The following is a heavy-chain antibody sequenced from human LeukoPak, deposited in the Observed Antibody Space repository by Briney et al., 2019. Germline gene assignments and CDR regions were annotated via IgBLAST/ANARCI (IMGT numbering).Heavy chain of an antibody. CDR3: ARSGSDYYGMDV. Sequence: PGGSLSLSCAASGFPFSSNHMSWVRQTQGKGLEWVSVIYSGGSTYYLDSVKGRFTISRDNSKNTPYLQMNSLRAEDTAVYYCARSGSDYYGMDVWGQGTTVTVSS. CDR2: IYSGGST. J-gene: IGHJ6*02. D-gene: IGHD5-12*01. CDR1: GFPFSSNH. V-gene: IGHV3-53*01.